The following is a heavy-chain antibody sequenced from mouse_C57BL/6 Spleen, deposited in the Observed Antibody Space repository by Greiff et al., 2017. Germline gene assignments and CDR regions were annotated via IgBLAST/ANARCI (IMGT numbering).Heavy chain of an antibody. Sequence: QVQLQQPGAELVKPGASVKLSCTASGYTFTSYWMHWVKQRPGRGLEWIGRIEPNSGGTKYNEKFKSKATLTVDKPSSTAYMQLSSLTSEDSAVYYCARDYDYPYAMDYWGQGTSVTVSS. CDR2: IEPNSGGT. V-gene: IGHV1-72*01. D-gene: IGHD2-4*01. CDR1: GYTFTSYW. J-gene: IGHJ4*01. CDR3: ARDYDYPYAMDY.